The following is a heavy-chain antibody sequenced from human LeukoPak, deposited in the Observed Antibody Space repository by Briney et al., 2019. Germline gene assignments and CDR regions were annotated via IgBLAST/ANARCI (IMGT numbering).Heavy chain of an antibody. Sequence: ASVKVSCTASGYTFTSYYMHWVRQAPGQGLEWMGWINPNSGGTNYAQKFQGRVTMTRDTSISTAYMELSRLRADDTAVYYCARDVRVMVYAGLNWFDPWGQGTLVTVSS. CDR3: ARDVRVMVYAGLNWFDP. V-gene: IGHV1-2*02. D-gene: IGHD2-8*01. CDR2: INPNSGGT. J-gene: IGHJ5*02. CDR1: GYTFTSYY.